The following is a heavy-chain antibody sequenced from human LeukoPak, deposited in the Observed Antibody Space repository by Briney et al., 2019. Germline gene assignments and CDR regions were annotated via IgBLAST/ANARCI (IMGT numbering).Heavy chain of an antibody. CDR1: GFAFSGYY. CDR3: ARDYYDSSGYYYIDH. CDR2: ISSSGSTI. J-gene: IGHJ4*02. D-gene: IGHD3-22*01. Sequence: PGGSLRLSCAASGFAFSGYYMSWIRQAPGRGLEWVSYISSSGSTIYYADSVKGRFTISRDNAKNSLYLQMNSLRAEDTAVYYCARDYYDSSGYYYIDHWGQGTLVTVSS. V-gene: IGHV3-11*01.